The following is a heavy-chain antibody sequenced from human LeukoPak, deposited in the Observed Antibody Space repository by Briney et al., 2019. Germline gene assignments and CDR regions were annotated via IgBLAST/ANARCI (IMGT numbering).Heavy chain of an antibody. Sequence: GGSLRLSCAASGFTFSSYGMHWVRQAPGKGLEWVANIKEDGSEKYYVDSVKGRFTISRDNAKNSLYLQMNSLRAEDTAVYYCASSWRVGYWGQGTLVTVSS. CDR1: GFTFSSYG. J-gene: IGHJ4*02. CDR3: ASSWRVGY. D-gene: IGHD3-3*01. CDR2: IKEDGSEK. V-gene: IGHV3-7*01.